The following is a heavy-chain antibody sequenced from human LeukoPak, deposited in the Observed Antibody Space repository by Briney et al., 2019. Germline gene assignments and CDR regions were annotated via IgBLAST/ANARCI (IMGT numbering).Heavy chain of an antibody. D-gene: IGHD1-26*01. J-gene: IGHJ3*02. CDR1: GFTFSSYA. V-gene: IGHV3-23*01. CDR3: AKGTGKWELPNLDAFDI. Sequence: PGGSLRLSCAASGFTFSSYAMSWVRQAPGKGLEWVSAISGSGGSTYYADSVKGRFTISRDNSKNTLYLQMNSLRAEDTAVYYCAKGTGKWELPNLDAFDIWGQGTMVTVSS. CDR2: ISGSGGST.